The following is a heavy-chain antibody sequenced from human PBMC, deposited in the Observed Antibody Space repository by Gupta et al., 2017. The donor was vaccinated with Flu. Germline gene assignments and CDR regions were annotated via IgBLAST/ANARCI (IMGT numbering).Heavy chain of an antibody. CDR1: RYSSTSYW. CDR2: IYLGDSDT. Sequence: EVQLVQSGVEVKKPGESLKISCKGSRYSSTSYWIAWVRQMPGKGLEWMGIIYLGDSDTRYSPSFQGQVTISADKSISTAYLQWSSLRASDTAIYYCARQLMGYGDYPRHLDIWGQGTMVTVS. D-gene: IGHD4-17*01. V-gene: IGHV5-51*01. CDR3: ARQLMGYGDYPRHLDI. J-gene: IGHJ3*02.